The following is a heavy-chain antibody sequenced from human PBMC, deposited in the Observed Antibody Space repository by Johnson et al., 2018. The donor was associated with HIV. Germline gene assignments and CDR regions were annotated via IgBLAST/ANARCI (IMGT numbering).Heavy chain of an antibody. V-gene: IGHV3-30*03. Sequence: QVQLVESGGGVVQPGRSLRLSCAASGFTFSSYGMNWVRQAPGKGLEWVAVISYDGSNKYDADSVKGRFTISRDNSKNTLYLQMNSLRAEDTAVYYCATYYYDSSGYSYAFDIWGQGTMVTVSS. J-gene: IGHJ3*02. D-gene: IGHD3-22*01. CDR3: ATYYYDSSGYSYAFDI. CDR1: GFTFSSYG. CDR2: ISYDGSNK.